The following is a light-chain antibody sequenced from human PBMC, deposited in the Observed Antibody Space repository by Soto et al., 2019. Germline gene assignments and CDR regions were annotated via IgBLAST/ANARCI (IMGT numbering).Light chain of an antibody. CDR1: SSDVGGYNY. V-gene: IGLV2-11*01. CDR2: DVT. J-gene: IGLJ1*01. CDR3: SSYAGSSNFFV. Sequence: QSALTQPRLVSGSPGQSVTISCTGTSSDVGGYNYVSWYQQHPGKAPKLMIYDVTKRPSGVPDRFSGSKSGNTASLTVSGLQAEDEADYYCSSYAGSSNFFVFGTGTKLTVL.